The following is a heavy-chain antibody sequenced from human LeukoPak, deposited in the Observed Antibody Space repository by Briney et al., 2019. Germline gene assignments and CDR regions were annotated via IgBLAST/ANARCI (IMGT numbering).Heavy chain of an antibody. V-gene: IGHV4-39*01. J-gene: IGHJ5*02. CDR2: IYYSGSI. D-gene: IGHD2-2*01. CDR1: GGSISSSSYY. Sequence: SETLSLTCTVSGGSISSSSYYWGWIRQPPGKGLEWIGIIYYSGSIYYNPSLKSRLTISVDTSKNQFSLKLSSVTATDTAVYYCARRGYCSSTSCYEYWFDPWGQGTLVTVSS. CDR3: ARRGYCSSTSCYEYWFDP.